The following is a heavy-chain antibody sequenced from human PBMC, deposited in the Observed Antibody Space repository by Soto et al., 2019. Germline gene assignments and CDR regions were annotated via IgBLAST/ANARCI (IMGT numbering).Heavy chain of an antibody. Sequence: EVQLLESGGGLAQPGGSLRLSCAASGFTFSNYAITWVRQAPGKGLEWVSGISGSGASTYYADSVKGRFTISRDNSKSTVFLQMNNLRSEDTAVYFFEQDVDHYDYGVFDLWGQGTMVTGSS. CDR3: EQDVDHYDYGVFDL. D-gene: IGHD4-17*01. V-gene: IGHV3-23*01. CDR2: ISGSGAST. J-gene: IGHJ3*01. CDR1: GFTFSNYA.